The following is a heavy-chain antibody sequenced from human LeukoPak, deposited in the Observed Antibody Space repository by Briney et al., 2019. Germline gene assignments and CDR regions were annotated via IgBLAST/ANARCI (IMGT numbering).Heavy chain of an antibody. V-gene: IGHV1-46*01. CDR3: ARDQYSSSFHTGSDY. Sequence: ASVKVSCKASGYTFTGYYMHWVRPAPGQGLEWMGIINPSGGSTSYAQKFQGRVTMTRDTSTSTVYMELSSLRSEDTAVYYCARDQYSSSFHTGSDYWGQGTLVTVSS. CDR1: GYTFTGYY. D-gene: IGHD6-6*01. CDR2: INPSGGST. J-gene: IGHJ4*02.